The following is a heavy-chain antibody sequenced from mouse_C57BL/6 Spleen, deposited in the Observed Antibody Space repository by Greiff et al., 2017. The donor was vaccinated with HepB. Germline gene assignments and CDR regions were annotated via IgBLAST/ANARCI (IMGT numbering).Heavy chain of an antibody. CDR1: GYAFSSYW. CDR2: IYPGDGDT. Sequence: QVHVKQSGAELVKPGASVKISCKASGYAFSSYWMNWVKQRPGKGLEWIGQIYPGDGDTNYNGKFKGKATLTADKSSSTAYMQLSSLTSEDSAVYFCARRDDYYFDYWGQGTTLTVSS. CDR3: ARRDDYYFDY. J-gene: IGHJ2*01. D-gene: IGHD2-4*01. V-gene: IGHV1-80*01.